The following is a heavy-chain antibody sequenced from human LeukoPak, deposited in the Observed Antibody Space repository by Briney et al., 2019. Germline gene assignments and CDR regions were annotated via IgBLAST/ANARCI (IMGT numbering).Heavy chain of an antibody. V-gene: IGHV3-21*01. CDR2: ITTSSDYK. D-gene: IGHD6-13*01. J-gene: IGHJ4*02. Sequence: PGGFLRLSRAASGFTFSAYTMSWVRQAPGKGLEWVSSITTSSDYKYYADSLRGRLTISRDNAKNSLFLQMNSLRGDDTAVYYCARDPAATPLDYWGQGILVTVSS. CDR3: ARDPAATPLDY. CDR1: GFTFSAYT.